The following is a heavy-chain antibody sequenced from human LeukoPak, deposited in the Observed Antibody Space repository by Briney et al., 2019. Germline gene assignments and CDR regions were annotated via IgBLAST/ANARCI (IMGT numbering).Heavy chain of an antibody. CDR1: GFTFGDYA. V-gene: IGHV3-49*04. CDR3: TSRQTSGSYEQVDY. Sequence: GGSLRLSCTASGFTFGDYAMGWVRQAPGKGLEWVGFIRSKAYGGTTEYAASVKGRFTISRDDSKSIAYLQMNSLKTEDTAVYYCTSRQTSGSYEQVDYWGQGTLVTVSS. J-gene: IGHJ4*02. CDR2: IRSKAYGGTT. D-gene: IGHD1-26*01.